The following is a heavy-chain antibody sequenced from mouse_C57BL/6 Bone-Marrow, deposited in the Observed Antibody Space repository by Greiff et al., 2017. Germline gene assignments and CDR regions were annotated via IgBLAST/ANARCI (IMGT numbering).Heavy chain of an antibody. Sequence: EVKLQESGAELVRPGASVKLSCTASGFNIKDDYMHWVKQRPEQGLEWIGWIDPENGDTEYASKFQGKATITADTSSNPAYLQLSSLTSEDTAVYYCTTWAPFAYWGQGTLVTVSA. CDR3: TTWAPFAY. CDR1: GFNIKDDY. V-gene: IGHV14-4*01. J-gene: IGHJ3*01. CDR2: IDPENGDT.